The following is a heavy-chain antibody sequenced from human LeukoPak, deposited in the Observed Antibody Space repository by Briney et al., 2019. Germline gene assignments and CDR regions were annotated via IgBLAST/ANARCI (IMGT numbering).Heavy chain of an antibody. CDR2: IRSKTYGGTT. Sequence: GGSLRLSCAVSGFTFGDHAMSWVRQAPGKGLEWVGFIRSKTYGGTTEYAASVKGRFIISRDDSTSIAYLQMNSLKTEDTAVYYCTRGPIQLWLYHGMDVWGQGTTVTVSS. CDR1: GFTFGDHA. J-gene: IGHJ6*01. V-gene: IGHV3-49*04. CDR3: TRGPIQLWLYHGMDV. D-gene: IGHD5-18*01.